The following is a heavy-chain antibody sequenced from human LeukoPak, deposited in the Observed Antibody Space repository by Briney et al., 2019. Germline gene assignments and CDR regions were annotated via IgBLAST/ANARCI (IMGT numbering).Heavy chain of an antibody. CDR2: IKQDGSEK. D-gene: IGHD3-3*01. CDR3: ARAILPYYFDY. J-gene: IGHJ4*02. CDR1: GIIFSDYY. Sequence: GGSLRLSCAASGIIFSDYYMSWVRQAPGKGLEWVANIKQDGSEKYYVDSVKGRFTISRDNAKNSLYLQMNSLRAEDTAVYYCARAILPYYFDYWGQGTLVTVSS. V-gene: IGHV3-7*01.